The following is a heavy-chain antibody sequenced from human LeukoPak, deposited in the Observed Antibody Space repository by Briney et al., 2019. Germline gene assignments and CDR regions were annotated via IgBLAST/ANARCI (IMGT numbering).Heavy chain of an antibody. CDR2: IIPIFGTA. V-gene: IGHV1-69*13. CDR1: GYTFTSYA. J-gene: IGHJ4*02. D-gene: IGHD5-12*01. Sequence: SVKVSCKASGYTFTSYAISWVRQAPGQGLEWMGGIIPIFGTANYAQKFQGRVTITADESTSTAYMELSSLRSEDTAVYYCARENGNSGYENFDYWGQGTLVTVSS. CDR3: ARENGNSGYENFDY.